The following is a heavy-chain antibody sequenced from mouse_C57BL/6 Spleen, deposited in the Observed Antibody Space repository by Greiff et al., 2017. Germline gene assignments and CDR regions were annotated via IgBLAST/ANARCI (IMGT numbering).Heavy chain of an antibody. V-gene: IGHV1-69*01. CDR3: AYGSYAYAMDY. CDR1: GYTFTSYW. Sequence: VQLQQSGAELVMPGASVKLSCKASGYTFTSYWMHWVKQRPGQGLEWIGEIDPSDSYTNYNQKFKGKATLTVDKSSSTAYMQLSSLTSEDSAVYYCAYGSYAYAMDYWGQGTSVTVSS. D-gene: IGHD2-1*01. J-gene: IGHJ4*01. CDR2: IDPSDSYT.